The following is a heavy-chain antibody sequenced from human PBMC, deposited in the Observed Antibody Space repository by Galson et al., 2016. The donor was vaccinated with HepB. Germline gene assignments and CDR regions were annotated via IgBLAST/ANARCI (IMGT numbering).Heavy chain of an antibody. D-gene: IGHD5-24*01. V-gene: IGHV4-39*07. Sequence: SETLSLTCTVSGVSISTISYYWGWIRQPPGKGLEWIGSFSHSGSASYSPSFQGHVTISADTSISTAYLQWNSLQASDTAMYYCARQQMTTIRDTIWGQGTMVSVSS. CDR3: ARQQMTTIRDTI. CDR1: GVSISTISYY. J-gene: IGHJ3*02. CDR2: FSHSGSA.